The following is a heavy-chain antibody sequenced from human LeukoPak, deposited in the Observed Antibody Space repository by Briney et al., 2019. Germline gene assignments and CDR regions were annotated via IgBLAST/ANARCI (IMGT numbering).Heavy chain of an antibody. CDR3: ARDHPLWSG. V-gene: IGHV3-33*01. D-gene: IGHD3-3*01. CDR2: IWFDGSNK. Sequence: GGSLRLSCAASGFTFSSYGMHGVRQAPGKGREGVAVIWFDGSNKYYADSVKGRFTISRDNSKNTVYLQMNSLRAEDTAVYYCARDHPLWSGWGQGTLVTVSS. CDR1: GFTFSSYG. J-gene: IGHJ4*02.